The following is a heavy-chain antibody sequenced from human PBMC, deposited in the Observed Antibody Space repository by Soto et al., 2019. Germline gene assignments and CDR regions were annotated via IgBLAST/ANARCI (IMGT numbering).Heavy chain of an antibody. CDR1: GGSFSGYY. CDR3: ARGPPIVATNKGTYYYYGMDV. CDR2: INHSGST. D-gene: IGHD5-12*01. J-gene: IGHJ6*02. Sequence: SETLSLTCAVYGGSFSGYYWSWIRQPPGKGLEWIGEINHSGSTNYNPSLKSRVTISVDKSKNQFSLKLSSVTAADTAVYYCARGPPIVATNKGTYYYYGMDVWGQGTTVTVSS. V-gene: IGHV4-34*01.